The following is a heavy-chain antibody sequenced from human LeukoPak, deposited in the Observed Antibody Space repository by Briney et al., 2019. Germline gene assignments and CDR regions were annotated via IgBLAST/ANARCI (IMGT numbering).Heavy chain of an antibody. J-gene: IGHJ4*02. Sequence: SGGSLRLSCAASGFTFSSYAMHWVRQAPGKGLEWVAVIRYDGSNKYYADSVKGRFTISRDNSKNTLYLQMNSLRAEDTAVYYCAKVVLYYDSSGTGYWGQGTLVTVSS. CDR3: AKVVLYYDSSGTGY. V-gene: IGHV3-30*02. CDR1: GFTFSSYA. CDR2: IRYDGSNK. D-gene: IGHD3-22*01.